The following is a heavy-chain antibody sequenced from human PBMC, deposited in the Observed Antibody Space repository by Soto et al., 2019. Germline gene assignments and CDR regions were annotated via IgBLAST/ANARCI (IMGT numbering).Heavy chain of an antibody. J-gene: IGHJ6*02. D-gene: IGHD6-6*01. CDR3: ARPPEGYSSSPYYYYYGMDV. Sequence: QVQLVQSGAEVKKPGSSVKVSCKASGGTFSSYAISWVRQAPGQGLEWMGGSIPSFGTANYAQKFQARVTITADESTSTAYMELSSLRSEDTAVYYCARPPEGYSSSPYYYYYGMDVWGQGTTVTVSS. CDR2: SIPSFGTA. CDR1: GGTFSSYA. V-gene: IGHV1-69*12.